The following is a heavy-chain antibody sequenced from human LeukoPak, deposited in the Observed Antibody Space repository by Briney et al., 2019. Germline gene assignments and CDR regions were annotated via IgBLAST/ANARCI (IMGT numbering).Heavy chain of an antibody. CDR1: GGSISSGDYY. CDR3: ASSARYDILTGYLPDYYYYGMDV. D-gene: IGHD3-9*01. Sequence: SETLSLTCTVSGGSISSGDYYWSWIRQPPGKGLEWIGYIYYSGSTNYNPSLKSRVTISVDTSKNQFSLKLSSVTAADTAVYYCASSARYDILTGYLPDYYYYGMDVWGQGTTVTVSS. V-gene: IGHV4-61*08. CDR2: IYYSGST. J-gene: IGHJ6*02.